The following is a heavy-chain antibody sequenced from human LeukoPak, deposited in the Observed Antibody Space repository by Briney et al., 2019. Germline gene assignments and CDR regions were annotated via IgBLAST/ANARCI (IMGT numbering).Heavy chain of an antibody. CDR1: GYTFTGYY. J-gene: IGHJ3*02. CDR3: ARGGYYYDSSGYQHDAFDI. Sequence: ASVKVSCKASGYTFTGYYMHWVRPAPGQGLEWMGWINPNSGGTNYAQKFQGRVTMTRDTSISTAYMELSRLRSDDTAVYYCARGGYYYDSSGYQHDAFDIWGQGTMVTVSS. D-gene: IGHD3-22*01. V-gene: IGHV1-2*02. CDR2: INPNSGGT.